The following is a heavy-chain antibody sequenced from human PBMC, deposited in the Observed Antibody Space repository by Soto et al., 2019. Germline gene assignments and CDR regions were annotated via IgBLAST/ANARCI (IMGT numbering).Heavy chain of an antibody. V-gene: IGHV3-30*18. CDR3: AKDGRGPYGSGSFDY. CDR1: GFTFSSYG. Sequence: GSLRLSCAASGFTFSSYGMHWVRQAPGKGLEWVAVISYDGSNKYYADSVKGRFTISRDNSKNTLYLQMNSLRAEDTAVYYCAKDGRGPYGSGSFDYWGQGTLVTAPQ. CDR2: ISYDGSNK. J-gene: IGHJ4*02. D-gene: IGHD3-10*01.